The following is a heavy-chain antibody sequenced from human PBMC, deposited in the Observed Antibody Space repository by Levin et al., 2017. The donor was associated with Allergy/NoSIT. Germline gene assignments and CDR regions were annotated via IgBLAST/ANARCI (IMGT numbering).Heavy chain of an antibody. CDR1: GFTFISYA. D-gene: IGHD6-6*01. CDR3: AKDTPGPSIAARPGGDY. Sequence: GASVKVSCAASGFTFISYAMSWVRQAPGKGLEWVSAISGSGGSTYYADSVKGRFTISRDNSKNTLYLQMNSLRAEDTAVYYCAKDTPGPSIAARPGGDYWGQGTLVTVSS. V-gene: IGHV3-23*01. CDR2: ISGSGGST. J-gene: IGHJ4*02.